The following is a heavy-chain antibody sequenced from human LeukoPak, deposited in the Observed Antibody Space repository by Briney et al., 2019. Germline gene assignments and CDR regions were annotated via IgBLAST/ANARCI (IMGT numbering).Heavy chain of an antibody. J-gene: IGHJ4*02. D-gene: IGHD1-26*01. CDR2: ISSSSVYK. CDR1: GFTFSSYS. Sequence: GSLRLSCAASGFTFSSYSMSWVRQAPGKGLEWVSSISSSSVYKYYADSLKGRFTISRDNAKNSLYLQMNSLRAEDTAVYYCAGSIVGPKGRWGQGTLVTVSS. CDR3: AGSIVGPKGR. V-gene: IGHV3-21*01.